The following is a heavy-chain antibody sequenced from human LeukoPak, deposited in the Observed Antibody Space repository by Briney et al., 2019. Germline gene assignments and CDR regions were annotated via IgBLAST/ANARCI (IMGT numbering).Heavy chain of an antibody. J-gene: IGHJ5*02. CDR2: INHSGST. CDR1: GGSFSGYY. Sequence: SETLSLTCAVYGGSFSGYYWSWIRQPPGKGLEWIGEINHSGSTNYNPSLKSRVTISVDTSKNQFSLKLSSVTAADTAVYYCARGWYSSSRNWFDPWGQGTLVTVSS. V-gene: IGHV4-34*01. D-gene: IGHD6-13*01. CDR3: ARGWYSSSRNWFDP.